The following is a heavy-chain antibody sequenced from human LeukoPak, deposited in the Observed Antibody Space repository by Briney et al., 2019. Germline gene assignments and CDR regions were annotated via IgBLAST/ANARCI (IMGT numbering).Heavy chain of an antibody. CDR1: GFTFSSYG. CDR3: AKDASSSGWYFDY. V-gene: IGHV3-30*02. D-gene: IGHD6-19*01. J-gene: IGHJ4*02. CDR2: IRYDGSNK. Sequence: GGSLRLSCAASGFTFSSYGMHWVRQAPGKGLEWVAFIRYDGSNKYYADSVKGRFTISRDNSKNTLYLQMNSLRAEDTAVYYCAKDASSSGWYFDYWGQGTLVTVSS.